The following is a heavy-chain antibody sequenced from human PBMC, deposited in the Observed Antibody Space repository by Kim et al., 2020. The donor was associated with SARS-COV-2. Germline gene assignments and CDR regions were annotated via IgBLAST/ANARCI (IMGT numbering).Heavy chain of an antibody. Sequence: SETLSLTCTVSGGSVSSGTYYWSWIRQPPGKGLEWIGYIYYSGSTNYNFSLKSRVTISVDTSKNQFSLKLSSVTAADTAVYYCARMGGDSSGYYTDAFDIWGQGTMVTVSS. V-gene: IGHV4-61*01. J-gene: IGHJ3*02. CDR3: ARMGGDSSGYYTDAFDI. CDR1: GGSVSSGTYY. CDR2: IYYSGST. D-gene: IGHD3-22*01.